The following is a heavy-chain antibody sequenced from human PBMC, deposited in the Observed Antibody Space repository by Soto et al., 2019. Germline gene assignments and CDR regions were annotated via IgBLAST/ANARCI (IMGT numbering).Heavy chain of an antibody. CDR1: GGTFSSYA. CDR3: ARGGAYCGGDGYSPHPFSAMDV. J-gene: IGHJ6*02. CDR2: IIPIFGTA. V-gene: IGHV1-69*01. Sequence: QVQLVQSGAEVKKPGSSVKVSCKASGGTFSSYAISWVRQAPGQGLEWMGGIIPIFGTANYAQKFQGRVTITADESTSTAYMELSSLRSEDTAVYYCARGGAYCGGDGYSPHPFSAMDVWGQGTTVTVSS. D-gene: IGHD2-21*02.